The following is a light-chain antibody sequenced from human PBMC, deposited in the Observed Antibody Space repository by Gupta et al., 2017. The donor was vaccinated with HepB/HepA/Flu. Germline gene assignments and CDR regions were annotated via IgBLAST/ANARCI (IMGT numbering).Light chain of an antibody. Sequence: EIVLTQSPATLSLSPGERATLSCRASQGVSRFLAWYQQKPGQAPRLLIHDASNRATGIPARFSGSGSGTDFTLTISSLEPEDFAVYYCQQRYSWPLTFGGGTKVEIK. V-gene: IGKV3-11*01. CDR3: QQRYSWPLT. CDR2: DAS. CDR1: QGVSRF. J-gene: IGKJ4*01.